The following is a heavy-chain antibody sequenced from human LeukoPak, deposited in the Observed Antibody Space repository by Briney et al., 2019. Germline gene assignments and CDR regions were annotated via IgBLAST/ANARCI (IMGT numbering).Heavy chain of an antibody. D-gene: IGHD5-18*01. Sequence: ASVKVSCKASGGTFSSYAISWVRQAPGQGLEWMGGIIPIFGTANYAQKFQGRVTITADESTSTAYMELSSLRSEDTAVYYCARDRDTAMVTDYGSNWFDPWGQGTLVTVSS. CDR3: ARDRDTAMVTDYGSNWFDP. CDR2: IIPIFGTA. V-gene: IGHV1-69*01. CDR1: GGTFSSYA. J-gene: IGHJ5*02.